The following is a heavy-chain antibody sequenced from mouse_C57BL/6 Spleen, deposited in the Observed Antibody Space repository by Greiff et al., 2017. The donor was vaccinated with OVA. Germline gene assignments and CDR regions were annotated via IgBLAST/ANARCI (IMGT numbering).Heavy chain of an antibody. CDR2: IYPRSGNT. D-gene: IGHD1-1*01. Sequence: VQLQESGAELARPGASVKLSCKASGYTFTSYGISWVKQRTGQGLEWIGEIYPRSGNTYYNEKFKGKATLTADKSSSTAYMELRSLTSEDSAVYVCARPITTVVATDAMDYWGQGTSVTVSS. CDR1: GYTFTSYG. J-gene: IGHJ4*01. CDR3: ARPITTVVATDAMDY. V-gene: IGHV1-81*01.